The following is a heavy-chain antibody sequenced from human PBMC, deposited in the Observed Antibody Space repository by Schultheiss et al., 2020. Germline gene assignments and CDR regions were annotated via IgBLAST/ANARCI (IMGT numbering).Heavy chain of an antibody. J-gene: IGHJ4*02. D-gene: IGHD3-22*01. CDR2: ISSSGSTI. Sequence: GGSLRLSCAASGFTFSSYSMNWVRQAPGKGLEWVSSISSSGSTIYYADSVKGRFTISRDNAKNSLYLQMNSLRAEDTAVYYCARGRYYYDSSGFDYWGQGTLVTVSS. V-gene: IGHV3-21*04. CDR3: ARGRYYYDSSGFDY. CDR1: GFTFSSYS.